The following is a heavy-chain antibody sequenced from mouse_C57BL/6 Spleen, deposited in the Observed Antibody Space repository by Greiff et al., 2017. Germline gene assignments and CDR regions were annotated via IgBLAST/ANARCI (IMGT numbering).Heavy chain of an antibody. J-gene: IGHJ4*01. V-gene: IGHV1-50*01. D-gene: IGHD1-1*01. Sequence: QVQLQQPGAELVKPGASVKLSCKASGYTFTSYWMQWVKQRPGQGLEWIGEIDPSDSYTNYNQKFKGKATLTVDTTSSTAYMQLSSLTSEDSAVYYCARRTTVGGGSYYAMDYWGQGTSVTVSS. CDR2: IDPSDSYT. CDR3: ARRTTVGGGSYYAMDY. CDR1: GYTFTSYW.